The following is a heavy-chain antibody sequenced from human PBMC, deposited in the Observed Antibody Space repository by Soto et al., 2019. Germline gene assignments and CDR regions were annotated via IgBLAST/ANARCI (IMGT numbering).Heavy chain of an antibody. CDR3: ARETAMFYYGMDV. CDR1: GFTFSSYW. Sequence: GGSLRLSCAASGFTFSSYWMSWVRQAPGKGLEWVANIKQDGSEKYYVDSVKGRFTISRDNAKNSLYLQMNSLRAEDTAVYYCARETAMFYYGMDVWGQGTTVTVSS. V-gene: IGHV3-7*03. D-gene: IGHD5-18*01. J-gene: IGHJ6*02. CDR2: IKQDGSEK.